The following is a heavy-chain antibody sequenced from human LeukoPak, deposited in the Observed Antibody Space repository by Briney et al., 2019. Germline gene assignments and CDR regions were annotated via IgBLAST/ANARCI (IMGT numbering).Heavy chain of an antibody. CDR1: GFTFSNDW. D-gene: IGHD2-2*01. CDR3: ARDHAYRADY. J-gene: IGHJ4*02. CDR2: INQDESMK. Sequence: SGGSLRLSCAASGFTFSNDWMCWVRQAPGKGLEWVANINQDESMKYYADSVKGRFTISRDNAKNSLYLQMSSLTAEDTAIYYCARDHAYRADYWGQGTLVTVSS. V-gene: IGHV3-7*01.